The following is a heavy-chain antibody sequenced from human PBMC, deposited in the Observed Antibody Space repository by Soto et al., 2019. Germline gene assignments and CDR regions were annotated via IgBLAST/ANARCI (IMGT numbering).Heavy chain of an antibody. Sequence: QVQLVQSGAAVKKPGASVKVSCKASGYTFTSYGISWVRQAPGQGLEWMGWISAYNGNTKYAQNLQGRVTMTTDTSTSTAYMELRRLRSDDTAVYFCASTRVSQSTSIFDYWGQGTLVTVSS. J-gene: IGHJ4*02. CDR2: ISAYNGNT. CDR1: GYTFTSYG. CDR3: ASTRVSQSTSIFDY. V-gene: IGHV1-18*01. D-gene: IGHD2-2*01.